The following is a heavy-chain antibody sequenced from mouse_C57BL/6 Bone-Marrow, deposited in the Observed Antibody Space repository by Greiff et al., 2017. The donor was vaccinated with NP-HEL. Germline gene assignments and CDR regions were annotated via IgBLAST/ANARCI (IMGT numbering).Heavy chain of an antibody. CDR2: IWRGGST. CDR1: GFSLTSYG. V-gene: IGHV2-5*01. CDR3: AKRAGTDYYAMDY. D-gene: IGHD4-1*01. Sequence: VKLMESGPGLVQPSQSLSITCTVSGFSLTSYGVHWVRQSPGKGLEWLGVIWRGGSTDYNAAFMSRLSITKDNSKSQVFFKMNSLQADDTAIYYCAKRAGTDYYAMDYWGQGTSVTVSS. J-gene: IGHJ4*01.